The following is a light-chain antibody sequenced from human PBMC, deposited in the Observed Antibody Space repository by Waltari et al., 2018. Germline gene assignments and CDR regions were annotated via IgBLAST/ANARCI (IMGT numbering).Light chain of an antibody. CDR2: SAS. J-gene: IGKJ1*01. V-gene: IGKV3-20*01. CDR1: QSVSSSY. Sequence: EIVLTQSPGTLSLSQGERTTLSCRASQSVSSSYLAWYQQKPGQAPRLLIYSASRRATGIPDRFSGSGSGTDFTLTISRLEPEDFAVYYCQQYGSSPKTLGQGTKVEIK. CDR3: QQYGSSPKT.